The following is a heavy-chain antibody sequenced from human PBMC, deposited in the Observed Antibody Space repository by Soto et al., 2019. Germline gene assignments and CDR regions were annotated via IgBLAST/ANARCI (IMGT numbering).Heavy chain of an antibody. D-gene: IGHD1-20*01. V-gene: IGHV4-34*01. CDR2: FSYSGSL. CDR3: AGGPRYWSFAL. Sequence: SETLSLTCSVSGGSSRAYHWSWIRQSPGEGLEWIGEFSYSGSLNYNPSLKRRVAVSLETSTDHFSLTMTSVTAADTGVYFCAGGPRYWSFALWGRGTLVTVSS. CDR1: GGSSRAYH. J-gene: IGHJ2*01.